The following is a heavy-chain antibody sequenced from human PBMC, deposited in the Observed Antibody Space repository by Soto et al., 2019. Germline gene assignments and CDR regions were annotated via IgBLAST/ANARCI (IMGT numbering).Heavy chain of an antibody. CDR1: GGTFSSYT. CDR3: AMEYCSSTSCYRDY. J-gene: IGHJ4*02. CDR2: IIPILGIA. Sequence: QVQLVQSGAEVKKPGSSVKVSCKASGGTFSSYTISWVRQAPGQGLEWMGRIIPILGIANYAQKFQGRVTITADKXAGTAYMELSSLRSEDTAVYYCAMEYCSSTSCYRDYWGQGTLVTVSS. V-gene: IGHV1-69*02. D-gene: IGHD2-2*02.